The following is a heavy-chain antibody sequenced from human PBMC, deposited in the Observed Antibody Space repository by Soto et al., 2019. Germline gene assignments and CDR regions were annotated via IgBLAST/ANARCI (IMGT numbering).Heavy chain of an antibody. V-gene: IGHV3-7*05. CDR2: INEDGSER. CDR3: ARVWFLDY. D-gene: IGHD2-21*01. J-gene: IGHJ4*02. CDR1: GFTFSTYW. Sequence: EVQLEESGGGLVQPGGSLRLSCAASGFTFSTYWMSWVRQTPGKGLEWVANINEDGSERYYVDSVKGRFTISRDNAKNSLYLQMNSLRSEDRAVYYCARVWFLDYGGQGTLVTVSS.